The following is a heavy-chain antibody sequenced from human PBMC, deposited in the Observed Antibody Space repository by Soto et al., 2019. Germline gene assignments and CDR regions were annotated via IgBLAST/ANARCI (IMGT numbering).Heavy chain of an antibody. J-gene: IGHJ4*02. D-gene: IGHD1-7*01. V-gene: IGHV4-39*01. CDR3: ASRTGTKFDY. Sequence: PSETLSLTCTVSGGSISNSSYYWACIRQSPGKGLEWIGSIYYSGSTYYNPSLKSRVTISADTSKNQFSLKLSYLTPADTPVYYCASRTGTKFDYWGQGTLVTVSS. CDR2: IYYSGST. CDR1: GGSISNSSYY.